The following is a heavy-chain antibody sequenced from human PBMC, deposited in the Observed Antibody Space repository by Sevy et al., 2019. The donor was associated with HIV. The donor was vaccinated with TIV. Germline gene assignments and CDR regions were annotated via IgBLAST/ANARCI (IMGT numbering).Heavy chain of an antibody. CDR1: GYIFTELS. V-gene: IGHV1-24*01. CDR2: FDPEDGET. Sequence: ASVKVSCKVSGYIFTELSMHWVRQAPGKGLEWMGGFDPEDGETIYAQKFQGRVTMTEDTSTGTAYTDLSSLRSEDTAVYYCATDSVLLKGRYYDSSGYYLHYWGQGTLVTVSS. CDR3: ATDSVLLKGRYYDSSGYYLHY. J-gene: IGHJ4*02. D-gene: IGHD3-22*01.